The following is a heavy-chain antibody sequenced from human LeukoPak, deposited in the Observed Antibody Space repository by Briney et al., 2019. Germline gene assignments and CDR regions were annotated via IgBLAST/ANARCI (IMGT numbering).Heavy chain of an antibody. Sequence: SETLSLTCTVSGDSISSGTYYWSWIRQPAGKGLEWIGRIYTSGSTNYNPSLKSRVTMSVDTSKNQFSLKLSSVTAADTAVYYCARGSGSYYVYWGQGTLVTVSS. CDR2: IYTSGST. CDR3: ARGSGSYYVY. D-gene: IGHD1-26*01. J-gene: IGHJ4*02. V-gene: IGHV4-61*02. CDR1: GDSISSGTYY.